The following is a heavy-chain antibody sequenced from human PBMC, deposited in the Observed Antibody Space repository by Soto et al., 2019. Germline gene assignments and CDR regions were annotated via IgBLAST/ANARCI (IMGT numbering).Heavy chain of an antibody. CDR2: IHYSGST. D-gene: IGHD1-26*01. CDR3: ARHGLGLDY. V-gene: IGHV4-59*08. CDR1: GCSISSYY. Sequence: SETLSLTCPVSGCSISSYYWSWIRQPPGKGLDYIGYIHYSGSTNYNPSLKSRVTISLDTSKNQFSLKLSSVTAADTAVYYCARHGLGLDYWGQGTLVTVS. J-gene: IGHJ4*02.